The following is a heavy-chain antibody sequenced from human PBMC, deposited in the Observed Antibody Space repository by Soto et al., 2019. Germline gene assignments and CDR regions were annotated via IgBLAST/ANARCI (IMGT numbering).Heavy chain of an antibody. CDR3: AKRPRALLTFDY. CDR2: ISDSGGTS. D-gene: IGHD1-26*01. V-gene: IGHV3-23*04. Sequence: EVQLVDSGGGLVQPGGSLRLSCAASGFFFSNYVMSWVRQAPGKGLEWVSSISDSGGTSYYADSVKGRFTISRDNSKNTLYLQMNSLRAEDTAIYDCAKRPRALLTFDYWGQGTLVTVSS. J-gene: IGHJ4*02. CDR1: GFFFSNYV.